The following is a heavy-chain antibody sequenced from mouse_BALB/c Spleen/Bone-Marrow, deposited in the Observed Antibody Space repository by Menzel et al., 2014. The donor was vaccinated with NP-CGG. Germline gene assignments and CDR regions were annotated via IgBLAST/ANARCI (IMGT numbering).Heavy chain of an antibody. CDR1: GYTLTDYA. D-gene: IGHD2-4*01. V-gene: IGHV1-67*01. CDR2: ISTYSDNT. Sequence: QVQLQQSGPELVRPGVSVKISCKGSGYTLTDYAMHWVKQSHAKSLEWIGVISTYSDNTNYNQKFKGKATMTVDKSSSTAYMEFARLTPEDSAIYYCARGIYYDSTWFAYWGQGTLVTVSA. J-gene: IGHJ3*01. CDR3: ARGIYYDSTWFAY.